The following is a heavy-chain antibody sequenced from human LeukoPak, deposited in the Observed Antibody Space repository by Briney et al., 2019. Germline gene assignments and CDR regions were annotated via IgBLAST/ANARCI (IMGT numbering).Heavy chain of an antibody. D-gene: IGHD1-20*01. Sequence: GGSLRLSCAASGFTFSSYAMSWVRQAPGKGLEWVSSISSSSSYIYYADSVKGRFTISRDNAKNSLYLQMNSLRAEDTAVYYCARDRESITGMIDYWGQGTLVTVSS. CDR3: ARDRESITGMIDY. CDR1: GFTFSSYA. J-gene: IGHJ4*02. CDR2: ISSSSSYI. V-gene: IGHV3-21*01.